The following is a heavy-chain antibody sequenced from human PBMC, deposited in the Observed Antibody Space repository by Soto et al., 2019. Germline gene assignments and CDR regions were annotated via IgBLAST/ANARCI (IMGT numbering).Heavy chain of an antibody. V-gene: IGHV1-69*01. CDR2: IIPIFGTA. D-gene: IGHD3-3*01. J-gene: IGHJ5*02. CDR3: ARTTSFGVVNLGGFDP. CDR1: GGTFSSYA. Sequence: QVQLVQSGAEVQKPGSSVKVSCKAYGGTFSSYAISWVRQAPGQGLDWMGGIIPIFGTANYAQKFQGRVTSTADESTSTAYMELSSLRSEDTAVYYCARTTSFGVVNLGGFDPWGQGTLVTVSS.